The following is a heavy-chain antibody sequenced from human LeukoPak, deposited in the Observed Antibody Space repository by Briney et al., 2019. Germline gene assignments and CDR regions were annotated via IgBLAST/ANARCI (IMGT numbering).Heavy chain of an antibody. D-gene: IGHD2-2*01. CDR2: ISGSGGST. CDR1: GFTFSSYA. CDR3: ARDHTIVVVPAARGGRRYYYGMDV. Sequence: PGGSLRLSCAASGFTFSSYAMSWVRHAPGKGLEWVSAISGSGGSTYYADSVKGRFTISRDNSKNTLYLQMNSLRAEDTAVYYCARDHTIVVVPAARGGRRYYYGMDVWGQGTTVTVSS. V-gene: IGHV3-23*01. J-gene: IGHJ6*02.